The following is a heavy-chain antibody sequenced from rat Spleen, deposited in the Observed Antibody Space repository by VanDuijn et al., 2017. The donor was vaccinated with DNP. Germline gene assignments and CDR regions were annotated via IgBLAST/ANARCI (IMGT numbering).Heavy chain of an antibody. D-gene: IGHD1-4*01. CDR1: GFTFNNYW. Sequence: EVQLVESGGGLVQPGRSLKLSCAASGFTFNNYWMTWIRQAPGKGLEWVASITNTGGSTYYPDSVKGRFTISRDNAKSTLYLQMNSLRSEDTATYYCTRKMTTRVYGEFAYWGQGTLVTVSS. J-gene: IGHJ3*01. V-gene: IGHV5-31*01. CDR2: ITNTGGST. CDR3: TRKMTTRVYGEFAY.